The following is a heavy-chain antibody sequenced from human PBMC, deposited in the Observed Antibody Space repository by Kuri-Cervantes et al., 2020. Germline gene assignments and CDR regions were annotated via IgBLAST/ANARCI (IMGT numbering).Heavy chain of an antibody. CDR3: ASGLPIDY. V-gene: IGHV3-53*01. J-gene: IGHJ4*02. CDR1: GFTVSGNS. CDR2: IYGGDIT. Sequence: GESLKISCAAPGFTVSGNSMSWVRQAPGKGLEWVSLIYGGDITYYADSVKGRFTISRDNSKNTLSLQMNSLRAEDTAVYYCASGLPIDYWGQGTLVTVSS. D-gene: IGHD3/OR15-3a*01.